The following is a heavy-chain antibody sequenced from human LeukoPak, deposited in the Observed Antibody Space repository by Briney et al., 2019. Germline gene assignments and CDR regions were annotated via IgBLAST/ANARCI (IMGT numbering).Heavy chain of an antibody. J-gene: IGHJ4*02. CDR3: VTNFDPDVD. V-gene: IGHV3-48*01. D-gene: IGHD3-9*01. Sequence: GGSLRLSCAASGFTFSTYRMSWVRQAPGKGLEWVSYISGSSSTIYYADSVKGRFTISRDNAKNSLYLQMNSLRAEDTAVYYCVTNFDPDVDWGQGTLVTVSS. CDR1: GFTFSTYR. CDR2: ISGSSSTI.